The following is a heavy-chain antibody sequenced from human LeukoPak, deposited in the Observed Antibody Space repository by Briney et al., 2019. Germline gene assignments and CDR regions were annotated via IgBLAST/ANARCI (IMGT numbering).Heavy chain of an antibody. J-gene: IGHJ5*02. CDR2: ISGSGGST. Sequence: GGSLRLSCAASGFTFSSYAMSWVRQAPGKGLEWVSAISGSGGSTYYADSVKGRFTISRDNSKNTLYLQMNSLRAEDTAVYYRAKERARYCSGGSCYRWGQGTLVTVSS. CDR1: GFTFSSYA. D-gene: IGHD2-15*01. V-gene: IGHV3-23*01. CDR3: AKERARYCSGGSCYR.